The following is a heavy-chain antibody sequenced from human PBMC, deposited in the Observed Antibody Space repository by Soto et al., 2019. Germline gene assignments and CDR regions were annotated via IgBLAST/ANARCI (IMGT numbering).Heavy chain of an antibody. V-gene: IGHV3-74*01. CDR3: ARDNWNSN. J-gene: IGHJ4*02. D-gene: IGHD1-20*01. Sequence: GGSLRLSCVASGFTFSNYAMVWVRQAPGKGLVWVSRINSDGSSTNYADSVKGRFAILRDSAKNTLYLQMNSLRAEDTAVYYCARDNWNSNWGQGTQVTVSS. CDR2: INSDGSST. CDR1: GFTFSNYA.